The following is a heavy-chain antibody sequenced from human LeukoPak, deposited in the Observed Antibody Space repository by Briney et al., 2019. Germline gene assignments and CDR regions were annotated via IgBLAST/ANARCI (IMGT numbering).Heavy chain of an antibody. D-gene: IGHD1-26*01. J-gene: IGHJ3*02. Sequence: PGGSLRLSCAASGFTFSSYWMSWVRQAPGKGLEWVANIKQDGSEKYYVDSVKGRFTISRDNAKNSLYLQMNSLRAEDTAVYYCARRRELLHWAFDIWGQGTMVTVSS. V-gene: IGHV3-7*03. CDR2: IKQDGSEK. CDR3: ARRRELLHWAFDI. CDR1: GFTFSSYW.